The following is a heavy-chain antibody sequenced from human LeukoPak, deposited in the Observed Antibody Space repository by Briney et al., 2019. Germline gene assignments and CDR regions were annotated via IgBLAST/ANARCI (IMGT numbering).Heavy chain of an antibody. CDR2: ISTGSSYI. J-gene: IGHJ4*02. Sequence: GGSLRLSCATSGFTFSRYTMTWVRQAPGKGLEWVSSISTGSSYIYYADSMKGRFTISRDNSKNTLYLQMNSLRAEDTAVYYCAKSGIGSGWYFDYWGQGTLVTVSS. V-gene: IGHV3-21*04. D-gene: IGHD6-19*01. CDR1: GFTFSRYT. CDR3: AKSGIGSGWYFDY.